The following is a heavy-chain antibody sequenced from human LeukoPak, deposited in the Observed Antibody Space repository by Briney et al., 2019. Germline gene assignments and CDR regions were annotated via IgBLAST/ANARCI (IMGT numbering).Heavy chain of an antibody. CDR3: ATALSSFDSSGYYSVDC. V-gene: IGHV1-24*01. CDR2: FDPEDGET. CDR1: GYTLTELS. J-gene: IGHJ4*02. D-gene: IGHD3-22*01. Sequence: ASVKVSCKVSGYTLTELSMHWVRQAPGKGLEWMGGFDPEDGETIYAQKFQGRVTMTEDTSTDTAYMELSSLRSEDTAVYYCATALSSFDSSGYYSVDCWGQGTLVTVSS.